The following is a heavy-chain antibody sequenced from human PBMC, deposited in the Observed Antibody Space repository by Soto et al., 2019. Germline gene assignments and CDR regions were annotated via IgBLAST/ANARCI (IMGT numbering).Heavy chain of an antibody. V-gene: IGHV4-59*01. CDR2: IFHSGIT. CDR3: ARDRYFYDSRGYYRTLDS. J-gene: IGHJ5*01. Sequence: SLTCFISGGSFSNDYWTWIRQSPGKGLEWIGYIFHSGITDYNPSVKSRVTISIDKPRNLFSLNLTSVTAADTAVYYCARDRYFYDSRGYYRTLDSWGQGTLVTVSS. D-gene: IGHD3-22*01. CDR1: GGSFSNDY.